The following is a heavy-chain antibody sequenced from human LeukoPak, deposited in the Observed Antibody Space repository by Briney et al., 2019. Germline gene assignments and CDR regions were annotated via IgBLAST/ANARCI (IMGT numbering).Heavy chain of an antibody. Sequence: GGSLRLSCAVSGLTFNNYAMSWVRQAPGKGLEWVSAISKSGDHTYYAASAKGRFTIYRDNSKNTQYLQMSSLRAEDTAVYYCATSWGPDTSAFRWGRDGMDVWGQGTTVIVS. D-gene: IGHD3-16*01. CDR3: ATSWGPDTSAFRWGRDGMDV. J-gene: IGHJ6*02. V-gene: IGHV3-23*01. CDR2: ISKSGDHT. CDR1: GLTFNNYA.